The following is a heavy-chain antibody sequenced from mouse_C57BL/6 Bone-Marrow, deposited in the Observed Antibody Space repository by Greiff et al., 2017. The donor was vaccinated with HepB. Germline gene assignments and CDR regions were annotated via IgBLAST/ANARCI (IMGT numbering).Heavy chain of an antibody. D-gene: IGHD2-4*01. CDR3: TREYDYWWYFGV. J-gene: IGHJ1*03. CDR1: GYTFTSYW. V-gene: IGHV1-5*01. Sequence: VQLQQSGTVLARPGASVKMSCKTSGYTFTSYWMHWVKQRPGQGLEWIGAIYPGNSDTSYNQKFKGKAKLTAVTSASTAYMELSSLTNEDSAVYYCTREYDYWWYFGVWGTGTTVTVSS. CDR2: IYPGNSDT.